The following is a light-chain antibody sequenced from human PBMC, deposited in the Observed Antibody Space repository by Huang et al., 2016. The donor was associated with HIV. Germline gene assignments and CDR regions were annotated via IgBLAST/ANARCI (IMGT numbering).Light chain of an antibody. CDR2: GAS. J-gene: IGKJ5*01. CDR3: QQYNSWPPIT. Sequence: EIVMTQSPATLSVSPGERATLSCRASQSVSSNLAWYQQKPGQAPRLLIDGASARATGIPARFSGSGSGTEFTLTISSLQSEDFALYYCQQYNSWPPITFGQGTRLEIK. V-gene: IGKV3-15*01. CDR1: QSVSSN.